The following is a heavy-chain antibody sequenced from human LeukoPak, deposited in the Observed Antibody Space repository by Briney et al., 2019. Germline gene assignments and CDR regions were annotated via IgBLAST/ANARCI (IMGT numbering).Heavy chain of an antibody. Sequence: ASVKVSCKASGYIFTAFAINWVRQAPGQGLEWMGWINTNTGNPTYAQGFTGRFVFSLDTSVSTVYLQISSLKADDTAVYYCAREGWFDPWGQGTLVTVSS. CDR2: INTNTGNP. V-gene: IGHV7-4-1*02. J-gene: IGHJ5*02. CDR1: GYIFTAFA. CDR3: AREGWFDP.